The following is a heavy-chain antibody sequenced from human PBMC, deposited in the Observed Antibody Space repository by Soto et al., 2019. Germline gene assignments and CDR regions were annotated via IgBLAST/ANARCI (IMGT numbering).Heavy chain of an antibody. V-gene: IGHV4-34*01. CDR1: GGSFSGYY. CDR2: INHSGST. J-gene: IGHJ4*02. CDR3: ARGIAAHQSQ. Sequence: PSETLSLTCAVYGGSFSGYYWSWIRQPPGKGLEWIGEINHSGSTNYNPSLKSRVTISVDTSKNQFSLKLSSVTAADTAVYYCARGIAAHQSQWGQGTLVTVSS. D-gene: IGHD6-13*01.